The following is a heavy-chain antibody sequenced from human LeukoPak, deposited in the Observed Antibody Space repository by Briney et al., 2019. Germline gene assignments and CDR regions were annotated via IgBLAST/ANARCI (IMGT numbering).Heavy chain of an antibody. CDR1: GGSVSSGSYY. V-gene: IGHV4-30-2*01. CDR2: IYHSGST. Sequence: SETLSLTCTVSGGSVSSGSYYWSWIRQPPGKGLEWIGYIYHSGSTYYNPSLKSRVTISVDRSKNQFSLKLSSVTAADTAVYYCARGRDRGLFDPWGQGTLVTVSS. CDR3: ARGRDRGLFDP. J-gene: IGHJ5*02. D-gene: IGHD3-22*01.